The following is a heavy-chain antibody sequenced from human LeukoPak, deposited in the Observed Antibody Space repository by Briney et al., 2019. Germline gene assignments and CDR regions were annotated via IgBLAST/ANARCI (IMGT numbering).Heavy chain of an antibody. CDR3: SRDRSHILRCLESSRYFDL. CDR2: INWNGGST. J-gene: IGHJ2*01. CDR1: GFTFDDYG. V-gene: IGHV3-20*04. Sequence: GGSLRLSCAASGFTFDDYGMSWVRQAPGKGLEWVSGINWNGGSTGYADSVKGRITISRDNAKNSLYLQTNSLRAEDTALYYCSRDRSHILRCLESSRYFDLWGRGTLVTVSS. D-gene: IGHD3-3*01.